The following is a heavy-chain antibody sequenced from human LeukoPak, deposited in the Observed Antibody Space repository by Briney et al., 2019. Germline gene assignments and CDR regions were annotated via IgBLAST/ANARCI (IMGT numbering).Heavy chain of an antibody. CDR1: GFTFSSYS. CDR3: ASDPARDYYDTSGYFRWVDY. J-gene: IGHJ4*02. D-gene: IGHD3-22*01. V-gene: IGHV3-21*04. Sequence: GALRLSCAASGFTFSSYSMNWVRQAPGKGLEWVSSISSSSSYIYYADSVKGRFTISRDNAKNSLYLQMNSLRAEDTAVYYCASDPARDYYDTSGYFRWVDYWGQGTLVTVSS. CDR2: ISSSSSYI.